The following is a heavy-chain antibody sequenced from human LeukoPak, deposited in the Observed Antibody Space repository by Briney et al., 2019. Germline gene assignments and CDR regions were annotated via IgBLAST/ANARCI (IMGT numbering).Heavy chain of an antibody. D-gene: IGHD3/OR15-3a*01. Sequence: PGGSLRLSCAASGFTFSSYWMTWVRQAPGKGLEWVANIKQDGSEKNYVDSVKGRFTISRDNAKSSLYLQMNSLKAEDTAVYYCSRDWSGTYWGQGTLVTVSS. CDR3: SRDWSGTY. V-gene: IGHV3-7*01. J-gene: IGHJ4*02. CDR1: GFTFSSYW. CDR2: IKQDGSEK.